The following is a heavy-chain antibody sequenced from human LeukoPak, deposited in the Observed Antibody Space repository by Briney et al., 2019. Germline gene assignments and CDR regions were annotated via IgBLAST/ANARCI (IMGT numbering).Heavy chain of an antibody. CDR3: AKDRGIQLWFLIDY. J-gene: IGHJ4*02. V-gene: IGHV3-30*18. D-gene: IGHD5-18*01. Sequence: GGSLRLSCAASGFTFSSYGMHWVRQAPGKGLEWVAVISYDGSNKYYADSVKGRFTISRDNSKNTLYLQMNSLRAEDTAVYYCAKDRGIQLWFLIDYWGQGTLVTVSS. CDR1: GFTFSSYG. CDR2: ISYDGSNK.